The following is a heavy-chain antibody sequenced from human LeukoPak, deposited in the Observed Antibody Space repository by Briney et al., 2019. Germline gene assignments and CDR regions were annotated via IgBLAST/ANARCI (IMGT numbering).Heavy chain of an antibody. CDR2: ISGSSSYI. V-gene: IGHV3-21*01. J-gene: IGHJ6*03. CDR1: GFTFSGYD. D-gene: IGHD5-12*01. CDR3: ARDRLTTIHYYYYYMDV. Sequence: GGSLRLSCAASGFTFSGYDMNWVRQAPGKGLEWVSSISGSSSYIYYADSMKGRFTISRDNAKNSLYLQMNSLRAEDTAVYYCARDRLTTIHYYYYYMDVWGKGTTVAISS.